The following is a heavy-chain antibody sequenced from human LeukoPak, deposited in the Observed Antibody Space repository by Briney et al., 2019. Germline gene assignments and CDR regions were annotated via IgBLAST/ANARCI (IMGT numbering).Heavy chain of an antibody. CDR1: GGSISSSSYY. Sequence: SETLSLTCTVSGGSISSSSYYWGWIRQPPGKGLEWIGSIYHSGSTYYNPSLKSRVTISVDTSKNQFSLNLSSVTAADTAVYYCARKNYDFWSGYYKNWFDPWGQGTLVTVSS. CDR3: ARKNYDFWSGYYKNWFDP. V-gene: IGHV4-39*07. D-gene: IGHD3-3*01. CDR2: IYHSGST. J-gene: IGHJ5*02.